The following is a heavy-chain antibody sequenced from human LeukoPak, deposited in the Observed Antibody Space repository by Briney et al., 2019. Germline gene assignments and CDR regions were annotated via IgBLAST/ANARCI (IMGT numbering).Heavy chain of an antibody. CDR2: IKQDGSEK. CDR3: ARDSLWSGYRSFDP. D-gene: IGHD3-3*01. CDR1: GFTFSSYW. J-gene: IGHJ5*02. V-gene: IGHV3-7*01. Sequence: GGCLRLSCAASGFTFSSYWMSWVRQAPGKGLEWVANIKQDGSEKKHVDSVKGRFTISRDNAKNSLYLQMNSLRAEDTAVYYCARDSLWSGYRSFDPWGQGTLVTVSS.